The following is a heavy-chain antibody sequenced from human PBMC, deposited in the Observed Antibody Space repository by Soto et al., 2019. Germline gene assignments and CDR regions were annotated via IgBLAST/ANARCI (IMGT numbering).Heavy chain of an antibody. CDR3: AAGLGVRGVTTGGYYYYGMDV. J-gene: IGHJ6*02. CDR2: IVVGSGNT. D-gene: IGHD3-10*01. CDR1: GFTFTSSA. V-gene: IGHV1-58*02. Sequence: QMQLVQSGPEVKKPGTSVKVSCKASGFTFTSSAMQWVRQARGQRLEWIGWIVVGSGNTNYAQKFQERVTITRDMSTSTAYMERSSLRSEDTAVYYCAAGLGVRGVTTGGYYYYGMDVWGQGTTVTVSS.